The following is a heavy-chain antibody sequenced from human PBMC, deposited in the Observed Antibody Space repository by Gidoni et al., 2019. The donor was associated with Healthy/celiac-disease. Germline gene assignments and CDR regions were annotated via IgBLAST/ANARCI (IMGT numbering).Heavy chain of an antibody. CDR3: ARASTGGYSYGYVDY. CDR2: IYYSGST. D-gene: IGHD5-18*01. V-gene: IGHV4-59*01. J-gene: IGHJ4*02. Sequence: QVQLQESGPGLGKPSETLSLTCTVPGGTISSYYWSWIRQPPGQGLEWIGYIYYSGSTNYNPSLKSRVTISVDTSKNQFSLKLSSVTAADTAVYYCARASTGGYSYGYVDYWGQGTLVTVSS. CDR1: GGTISSYY.